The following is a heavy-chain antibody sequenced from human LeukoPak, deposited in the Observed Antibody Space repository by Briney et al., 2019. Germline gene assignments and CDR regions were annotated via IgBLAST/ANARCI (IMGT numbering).Heavy chain of an antibody. CDR1: GFTFSSFS. Sequence: LPGGSLRLSCAASGFTFSSFSMNWVRQAPGKGLEWVSYISSGSSTIYYADSVKGRFTISRDNAKNSLYLQVNSLRDEDTAVYYCARAGGLLWFGEVLGSSDAFHIWGQGTMVTVSS. D-gene: IGHD3-10*01. CDR2: ISSGSSTI. J-gene: IGHJ3*02. CDR3: ARAGGLLWFGEVLGSSDAFHI. V-gene: IGHV3-48*02.